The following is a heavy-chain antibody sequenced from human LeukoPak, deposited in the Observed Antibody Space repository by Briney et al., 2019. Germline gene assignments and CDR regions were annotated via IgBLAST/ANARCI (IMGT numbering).Heavy chain of an antibody. Sequence: ASVKVSCKASGYTFTSHHMHWVRQAPGQGREWIGIIIPSGGNTNPAQKFQGRVTMTRDTSTSTAYMELRSLRSDDTAVYYCARDDGSGRDWFDPWGQGTLVTVSS. V-gene: IGHV1-46*01. D-gene: IGHD3-10*01. J-gene: IGHJ5*02. CDR3: ARDDGSGRDWFDP. CDR2: IIPSGGNT. CDR1: GYTFTSHH.